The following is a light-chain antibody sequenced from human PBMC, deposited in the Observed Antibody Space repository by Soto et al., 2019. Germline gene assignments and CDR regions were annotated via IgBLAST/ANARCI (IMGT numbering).Light chain of an antibody. V-gene: IGKV1-5*03. J-gene: IGKJ2*01. CDR3: QQCNIYPYT. CDR2: KTS. CDR1: QTLSNW. Sequence: DIQMTQSPSTLSASVGDRVTITCRASQTLSNWLAWYQQQPGKAPKLLIYKTSSLENGGPSRFSGSGSGTEFTLTISSLHPDDFATYYCQQCNIYPYTFGQGTKLEIK.